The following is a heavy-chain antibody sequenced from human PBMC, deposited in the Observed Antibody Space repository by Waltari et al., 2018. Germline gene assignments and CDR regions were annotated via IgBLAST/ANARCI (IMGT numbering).Heavy chain of an antibody. CDR3: ARDSNGYNRHYYYGMDV. V-gene: IGHV3-53*01. Sequence: EVQLVESGGGLIQPGGSLRLSCAASGFTVSSNYMSWVRQAPGKGLEVVSVFCSGGSTYSADSVKGRFTISRDNSKNPLYLQMNSLRAEDTAVYYCARDSNGYNRHYYYGMDVWGQGTTVTVSS. J-gene: IGHJ6*02. CDR2: FCSGGST. D-gene: IGHD2-8*01. CDR1: GFTVSSNY.